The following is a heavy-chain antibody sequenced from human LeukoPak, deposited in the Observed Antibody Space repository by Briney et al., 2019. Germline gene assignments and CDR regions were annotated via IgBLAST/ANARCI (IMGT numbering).Heavy chain of an antibody. CDR3: AKDGNYEGYYYYYMDV. Sequence: GGSLRLSCAASGFTFSSYGMRWVRQAPGKGLEWVAVIWYDGSNKYYADSVKGRFTISRDNSKNTLYLQMNSLRAEDTAVYYCAKDGNYEGYYYYYMDVWGKGTTVTVSS. CDR1: GFTFSSYG. J-gene: IGHJ6*03. D-gene: IGHD1-7*01. CDR2: IWYDGSNK. V-gene: IGHV3-33*06.